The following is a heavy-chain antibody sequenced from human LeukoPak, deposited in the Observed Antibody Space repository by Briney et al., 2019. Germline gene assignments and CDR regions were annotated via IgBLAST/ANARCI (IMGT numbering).Heavy chain of an antibody. D-gene: IGHD6-19*01. CDR3: ARGYSSGSPDY. V-gene: IGHV4-34*01. CDR1: GGSFSGYY. J-gene: IGHJ4*02. Sequence: PSETLSLTCAVYGGSFSGYYWSWIRQPPGKGLEWIGEINHSGSTNYNPSLKSRVTISVDTSKNQFSLKLSSVTAADTAVYYCARGYSSGSPDYWGQGTLVTVSS. CDR2: INHSGST.